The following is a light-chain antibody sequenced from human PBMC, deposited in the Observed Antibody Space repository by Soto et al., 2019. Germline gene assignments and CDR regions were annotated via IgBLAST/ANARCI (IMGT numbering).Light chain of an antibody. CDR1: QSISSY. CDR2: DAS. CDR3: QQSYRTPLT. Sequence: DIQMTQSTSSLSASVGDRVTITCRASQSISSYLNWYQQKPGKPPKLLIYDASSLQSGVPSRFSGSGSGTDFPLTISNLQPEDCATYYRQQSYRTPLTFGGGAKVEIK. J-gene: IGKJ4*01. V-gene: IGKV1-39*01.